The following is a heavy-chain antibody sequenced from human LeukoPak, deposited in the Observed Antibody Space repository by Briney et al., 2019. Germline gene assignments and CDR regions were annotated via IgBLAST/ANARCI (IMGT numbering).Heavy chain of an antibody. CDR3: ARAPTVLVGYCSSSSCQANY. CDR2: IDPSSTYI. V-gene: IGHV3-21*01. Sequence: PGGSLRLSCAASRFTFRSYSMDWVRQAPGKGLEWVSAIDPSSTYIYYADSVKGRFTISRDNAESSLYLQMNSLRVEDTAVYYCARAPTVLVGYCSSSSCQANYWGQGSMVTVSS. D-gene: IGHD2-2*01. J-gene: IGHJ4*02. CDR1: RFTFRSYS.